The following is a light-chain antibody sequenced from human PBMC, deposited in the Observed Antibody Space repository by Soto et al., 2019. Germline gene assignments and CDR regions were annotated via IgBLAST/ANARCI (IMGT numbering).Light chain of an antibody. CDR2: GAS. CDR3: QQYSNWPLT. Sequence: ILMTQSPATLSVSPGERVTLSCRASQNIHNHLSWFLQKPGQAPRLLIYGASTRATGIPARFSGSGSGTEFTLTINSLQSEDFAVYYCQQYSNWPLTFGGGTKVDI. J-gene: IGKJ4*01. V-gene: IGKV3-15*01. CDR1: QNIHNH.